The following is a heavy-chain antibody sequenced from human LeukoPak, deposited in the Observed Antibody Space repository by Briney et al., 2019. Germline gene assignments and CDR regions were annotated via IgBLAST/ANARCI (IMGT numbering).Heavy chain of an antibody. CDR2: IYYSGST. Sequence: SETLSLTCTVSGGSISSSSYYWGWIRQPPGKGLEWIGYIYYSGSTNYNPSLKSRVTISVDTSKNQFSLKLSSVTAADTAVYYCARHAPPYDYVWGSYRNQIDYWGQGTLVTVSS. CDR1: GGSISSSSYY. D-gene: IGHD3-16*02. J-gene: IGHJ4*02. CDR3: ARHAPPYDYVWGSYRNQIDY. V-gene: IGHV4-61*05.